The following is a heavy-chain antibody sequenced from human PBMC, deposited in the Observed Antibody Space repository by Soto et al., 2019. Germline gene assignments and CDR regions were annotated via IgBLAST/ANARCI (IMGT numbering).Heavy chain of an antibody. V-gene: IGHV3-23*01. CDR2: LSRGGGST. D-gene: IGHD5-12*01. Sequence: EAQLLESGGELIQPGGSLRLSCAASGFTYSSYGMSWVRQAPGKGLEWIAGLSRGGGSTYYADSVKGRFTIPRDNSKNLLDLIINSLRVEDTALYYCARDGKYRTDVFDIWGQGTMVTVSS. CDR3: ARDGKYRTDVFDI. J-gene: IGHJ3*02. CDR1: GFTYSSYG.